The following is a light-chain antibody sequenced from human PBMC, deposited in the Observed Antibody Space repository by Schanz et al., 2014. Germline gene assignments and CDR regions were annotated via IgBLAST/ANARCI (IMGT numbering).Light chain of an antibody. CDR3: ASWDDSLNARV. V-gene: IGLV2-14*03. CDR1: SSDVGGYNY. Sequence: QSALTQPASVSGSPGQSITISCTGTSSDVGGYNYVSWYQQHPGKAPKLMIYDVNNRPSGVSNRFSGSKSANTASLTISGLQSEDEADYYCASWDDSLNARVFGGGTKLTVL. J-gene: IGLJ3*02. CDR2: DVN.